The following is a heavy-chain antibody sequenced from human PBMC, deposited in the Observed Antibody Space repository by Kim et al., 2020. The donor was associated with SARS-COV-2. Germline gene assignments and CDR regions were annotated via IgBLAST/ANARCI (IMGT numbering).Heavy chain of an antibody. CDR1: GFTFSDYT. D-gene: IGHD6-13*01. J-gene: IGHJ4*02. V-gene: IGHV3-48*04. CDR3: TRPPLYSSSWLLDY. Sequence: GGSLRLSCAASGFTFSDYTMNWVRQAPGKGLEWVSFIISSSTTIYYADSVKGRFTISRDNAKNSLFLQMNSLRAEDTAVYYCTRPPLYSSSWLLDYWGQGTLVTVSS. CDR2: IISSSTTI.